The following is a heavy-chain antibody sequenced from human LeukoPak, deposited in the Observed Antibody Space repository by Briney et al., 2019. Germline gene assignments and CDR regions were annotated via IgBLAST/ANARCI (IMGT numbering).Heavy chain of an antibody. CDR2: INGDESST. V-gene: IGHV3-74*01. CDR1: AFTFSTYW. CDR3: ARGAKWAYYFDY. D-gene: IGHD1-26*01. Sequence: GGSLRLSCAASAFTFSTYWMHWVRQVPGRGLEWVSRINGDESSTNYADSVKGRFTISRDNAKDTLYLHLNSLTAEDTAVYYCARGAKWAYYFDYWGQGTLVTVSS. J-gene: IGHJ4*02.